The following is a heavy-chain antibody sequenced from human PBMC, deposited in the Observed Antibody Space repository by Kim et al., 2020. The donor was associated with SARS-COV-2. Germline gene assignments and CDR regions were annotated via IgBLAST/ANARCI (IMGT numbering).Heavy chain of an antibody. V-gene: IGHV4-59*01. CDR3: ARARPSRRYNGFDP. Sequence: NPSLTSRVTISVDTSKNQFSLKLSSVTAADTAVYYCARARPSRRYNGFDPWGQGTLVTVSS. D-gene: IGHD2-2*01. J-gene: IGHJ5*02.